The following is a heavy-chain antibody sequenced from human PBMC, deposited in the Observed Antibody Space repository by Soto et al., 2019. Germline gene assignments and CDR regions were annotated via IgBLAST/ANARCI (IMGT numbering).Heavy chain of an antibody. CDR2: INSDGSRT. CDR3: ARGVGGAYGLDI. D-gene: IGHD2-21*01. Sequence: EVQLVESGGGLVQPGGSLRLSCAASGFTFSSYWMHWVRQAPGKGLVWVSRINSDGSRTNYADSVKGRFTISRDNAKNTLYLKMKSLRAEETAVYYCARGVGGAYGLDIWGQGTMVTVSS. CDR1: GFTFSSYW. J-gene: IGHJ3*02. V-gene: IGHV3-74*01.